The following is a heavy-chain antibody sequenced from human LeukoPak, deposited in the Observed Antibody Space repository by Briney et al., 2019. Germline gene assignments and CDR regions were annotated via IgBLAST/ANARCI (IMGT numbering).Heavy chain of an antibody. J-gene: IGHJ6*02. D-gene: IGHD2-8*02. Sequence: SVKVSCKTSGGLLNTYAITWVRQAPGQGLEWMGRILPVIGRENYADKFQGRVTFTADKSTNTAYMDLSSRRSEDTAVYYCARVGGHCTVSSCQDRYYFGMDVWGQGTTVTVSS. V-gene: IGHV1-69*04. CDR2: ILPVIGRE. CDR3: ARVGGHCTVSSCQDRYYFGMDV. CDR1: GGLLNTYA.